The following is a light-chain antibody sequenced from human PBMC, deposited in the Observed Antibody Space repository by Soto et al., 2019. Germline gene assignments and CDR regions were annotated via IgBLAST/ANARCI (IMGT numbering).Light chain of an antibody. V-gene: IGLV2-14*01. Sequence: QSALTQPASVSGSPGQSITISCTGTSSDVGGYNYVSWYQQHPGKARKLMIYEVSDRPSGVSNRFSGSKSGNTASLTISGLQAEDEADYYCSSYTITSTYVFGTGTKVTVL. J-gene: IGLJ1*01. CDR3: SSYTITSTYV. CDR2: EVS. CDR1: SSDVGGYNY.